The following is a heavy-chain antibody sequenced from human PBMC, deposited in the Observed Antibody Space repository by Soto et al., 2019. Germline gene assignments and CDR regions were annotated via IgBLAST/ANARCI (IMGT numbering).Heavy chain of an antibody. V-gene: IGHV3-21*06. CDR3: ARESEDLTSNFDY. CDR2: ISSTTNYI. Sequence: GGSLRLSCAASGFTFTRYIMNWVRQAPGKGLEWVSSISSTTNYIYYGDSMKGRFTISRDNAKNSLYLEMNSLRAEDTAVYYCARESEDLTSNFDYWGQGTLVTVSS. J-gene: IGHJ4*02. CDR1: GFTFTRYI.